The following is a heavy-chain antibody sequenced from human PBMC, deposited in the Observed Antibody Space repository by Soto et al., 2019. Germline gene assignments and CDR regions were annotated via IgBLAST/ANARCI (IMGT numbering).Heavy chain of an antibody. CDR1: GFTFSSYG. Sequence: GSLRLSCAASGFTFSSYGMHWVRQAPGKGLEWVAVISYDGSNKYYADSVKGRFTISRDNSKNTLYLQMNSLRAEDTAVYYCAKESESDYGDYFDYWGQGTLVTSPQ. CDR3: AKESESDYGDYFDY. V-gene: IGHV3-30*18. D-gene: IGHD4-17*01. CDR2: ISYDGSNK. J-gene: IGHJ4*02.